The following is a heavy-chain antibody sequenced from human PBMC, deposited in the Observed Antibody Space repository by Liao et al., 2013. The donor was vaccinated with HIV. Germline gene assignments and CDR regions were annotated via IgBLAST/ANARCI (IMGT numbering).Heavy chain of an antibody. D-gene: IGHD1-1*01. CDR1: GISLNTNGNF. CDR2: ISHRGTT. Sequence: QLQLQESGPGLVKPSDTLSLICQVSGISLNTNGNFWGWIRQPPGKELEWLGSISHRGTTYYDLSLRSRVSISRDVSRNHFFLSLSLVTAADTALYFCARAGRYSAPDIWGQGTMVSVSS. CDR3: ARAGRYSAPDI. V-gene: IGHV4-39*02. J-gene: IGHJ3*02.